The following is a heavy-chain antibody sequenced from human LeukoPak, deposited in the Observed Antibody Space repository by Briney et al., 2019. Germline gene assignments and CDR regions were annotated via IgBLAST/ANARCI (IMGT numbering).Heavy chain of an antibody. CDR1: GFTFSSYW. V-gene: IGHV3-30*18. J-gene: IGHJ6*02. CDR2: ISYDGSNK. CDR3: AKVSRGGNSYYYYGMDV. Sequence: PGGSLRLSCAASGFTFSSYWMHWVRQAPGKGLEWVAVISYDGSNKYYADSVKGRFTISRDNSKNTLYLQMNSLRAEDTAVYYCAKVSRGGNSYYYYGMDVWGQGTTVTVSS. D-gene: IGHD4-23*01.